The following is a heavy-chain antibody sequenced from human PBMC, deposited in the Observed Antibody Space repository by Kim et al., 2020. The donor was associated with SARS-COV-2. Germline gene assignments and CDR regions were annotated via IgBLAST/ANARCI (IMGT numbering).Heavy chain of an antibody. V-gene: IGHV3-33*01. CDR2: IWYDGSNK. CDR1: GFTFSSYG. D-gene: IGHD1-26*01. CDR3: ARDGGVGATTGLDY. J-gene: IGHJ4*02. Sequence: GGSLRLSCAASGFTFSSYGMHWVRQAPGKGLEWVAVIWYDGSNKYYADSVKGRFTISRDNSKNTLYLQMNSLRAEDTAVYYCARDGGVGATTGLDYWGQGTLVNVSS.